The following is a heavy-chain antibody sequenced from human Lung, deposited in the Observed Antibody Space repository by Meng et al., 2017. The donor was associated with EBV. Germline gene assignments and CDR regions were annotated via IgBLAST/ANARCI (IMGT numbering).Heavy chain of an antibody. V-gene: IGHV4-31*01. CDR1: AASLSSASTY. D-gene: IGHD5-18*01. CDR2: IYYCGST. J-gene: IGHJ4*02. Sequence: VCLLDSVPRLLVPAQSLCLVCTFSAASLSSASTYDALILQRPGSGLEWNRYIYYCGSTYYRLTLKSLVTISVDTSNNQFSLKLSSVTAADTTVYYCASAVDTGYFDYWGQGTLVTVSS. CDR3: ASAVDTGYFDY.